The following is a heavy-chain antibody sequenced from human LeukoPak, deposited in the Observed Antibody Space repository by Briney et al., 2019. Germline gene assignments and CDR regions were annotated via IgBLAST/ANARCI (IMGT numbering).Heavy chain of an antibody. Sequence: GGSLRLSCAASGFTFSNYAIHWVRQAPGKGLEWVSYISSSSSTIYYADSVKGRFTISRDNAKNSLYLQMNSLRAEDTAVYYCAREPFEQQLGAEYFQHWGQGTLVTVSS. J-gene: IGHJ1*01. CDR2: ISSSSSTI. V-gene: IGHV3-48*01. CDR1: GFTFSNYA. D-gene: IGHD6-13*01. CDR3: AREPFEQQLGAEYFQH.